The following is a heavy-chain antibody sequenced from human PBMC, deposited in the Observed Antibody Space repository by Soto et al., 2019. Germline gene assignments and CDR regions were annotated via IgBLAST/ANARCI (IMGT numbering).Heavy chain of an antibody. CDR1: GYSISSGYY. CDR3: STGRA. Sequence: PSETLSLTCAVSGYSISSGYYWGWIRQPPGKGLEWIGSIYHSGRTYYNPSLKSRVTISVDTSKNQFSLKLSSVTAADTAVYYCSTGRAWGQGTLVTVSS. V-gene: IGHV4-38-2*01. CDR2: IYHSGRT. J-gene: IGHJ5*02.